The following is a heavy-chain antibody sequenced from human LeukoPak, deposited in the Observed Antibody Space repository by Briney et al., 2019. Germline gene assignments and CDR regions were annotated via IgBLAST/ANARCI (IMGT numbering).Heavy chain of an antibody. CDR3: ARVGRGVYGMDV. CDR1: GFNFTNYN. V-gene: IGHV3-21*01. Sequence: GGSLRLSCAASGFNFTNYNMNWVRQAPGKGLEWVSSIHSSSGSIYYADSLKGRFTISRDNAKNSLYLQMNSLRAEDTAVYYCARVGRGVYGMDVWGQGTTVTVSS. CDR2: IHSSSGSI. J-gene: IGHJ6*02. D-gene: IGHD3-10*01.